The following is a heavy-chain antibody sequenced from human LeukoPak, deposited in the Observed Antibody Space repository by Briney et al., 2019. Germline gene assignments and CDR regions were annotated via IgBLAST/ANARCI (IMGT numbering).Heavy chain of an antibody. J-gene: IGHJ4*02. V-gene: IGHV3-23*01. Sequence: GESLKISCAASGFTFSNYAMNWVRQAPGKGLEWVSDISGIGANRNSANYVTGRFTISRDNSKNILYLHMRNLRVDDTAVYFCARAQVYRGYSTLNDWGQGALVTVSS. CDR1: GFTFSNYA. CDR2: ISGIGANR. D-gene: IGHD3-22*01. CDR3: ARAQVYRGYSTLND.